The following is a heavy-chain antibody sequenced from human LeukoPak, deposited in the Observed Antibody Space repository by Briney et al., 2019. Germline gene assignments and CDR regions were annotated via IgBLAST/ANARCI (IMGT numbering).Heavy chain of an antibody. CDR3: ARHTLGYNWNYVPYDGMDV. CDR1: GYTFSSYA. D-gene: IGHD1-7*01. V-gene: IGHV1-69*13. J-gene: IGHJ6*02. CDR2: IIPIFGTA. Sequence: SVKVSCKASGYTFSSYAISWVRQAPGQGLEWMGGIIPIFGTANYAQKFQGRVTITADESTSTAYMELRSLRSDDTAVYYCARHTLGYNWNYVPYDGMDVWGQGTTVTVSS.